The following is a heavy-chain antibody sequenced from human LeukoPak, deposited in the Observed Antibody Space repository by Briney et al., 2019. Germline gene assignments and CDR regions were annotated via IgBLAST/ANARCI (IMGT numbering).Heavy chain of an antibody. V-gene: IGHV3-30*04. D-gene: IGHD5-12*01. Sequence: GGSLRLSCAASGFTFSSYAMHWVRQAPGKGLEWVAVISYDGSNKYYADSVKGRFTISRDNSKNTLYLQMNSLRAEDTAVYYCASRIYLNAFDIWGQGTMVTVSS. CDR3: ASRIYLNAFDI. CDR2: ISYDGSNK. CDR1: GFTFSSYA. J-gene: IGHJ3*02.